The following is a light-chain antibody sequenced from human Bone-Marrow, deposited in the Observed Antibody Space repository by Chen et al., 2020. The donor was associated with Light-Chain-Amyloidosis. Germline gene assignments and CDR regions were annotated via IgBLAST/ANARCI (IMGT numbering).Light chain of an antibody. V-gene: IGLV6-57*01. CDR1: SGSIATNY. J-gene: IGLJ3*02. Sequence: NFMLTQPHSVSESPGKTAIISCPRRSGSIATNYVQWYQQRPGSSPATVIYEDDQRPSGVPDRFSGSIDRSSNSASLTSSGLKTEDEADYYCQSYQGSSQGVFGGGTKLTVL. CDR2: EDD. CDR3: QSYQGSSQGV.